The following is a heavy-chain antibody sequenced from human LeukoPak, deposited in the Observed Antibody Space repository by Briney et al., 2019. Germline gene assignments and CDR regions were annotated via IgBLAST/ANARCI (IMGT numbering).Heavy chain of an antibody. CDR3: ARRGFKGYCSDGSCYSRQPNWFDP. V-gene: IGHV3-21*01. CDR1: GFTFSSYS. D-gene: IGHD2-15*01. CDR2: ISSSSSYI. Sequence: GGSLRLSCAASGFTFSSYSMNWVRQAPGKGLEWVSSISSSSSYIYYADSVKGRFTISRDNAKNSLYLQMNSLRAEDTAVYYCARRGFKGYCSDGSCYSRQPNWFDPWGQGTLVTVSS. J-gene: IGHJ5*02.